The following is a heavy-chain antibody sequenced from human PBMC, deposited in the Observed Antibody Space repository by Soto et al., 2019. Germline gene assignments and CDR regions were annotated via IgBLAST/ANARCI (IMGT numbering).Heavy chain of an antibody. CDR1: GYTFTTYG. Sequence: QVQLVQSGAEVKKPGASVKVSCKASGYTFTTYGITWVRQAPGQGLEWMGWISAYSGNTNYAQKLQGRLTVTTDTSTNTAYMDLRSLRSDDTVVYYCARVVKAGDYGDYGRYYFDYWGHGTLVTVSS. D-gene: IGHD4-17*01. V-gene: IGHV1-18*04. J-gene: IGHJ4*01. CDR3: ARVVKAGDYGDYGRYYFDY. CDR2: ISAYSGNT.